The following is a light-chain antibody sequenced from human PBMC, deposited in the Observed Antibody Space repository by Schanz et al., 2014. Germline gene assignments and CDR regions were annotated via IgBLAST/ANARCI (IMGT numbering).Light chain of an antibody. J-gene: IGKJ2*01. CDR2: DAS. Sequence: EIVMTQSPATLSVSPGERAILSCRASQSVNTNLAWYRQKPGQAPRLLISDASNRATGIPARFSGSGSGTDFTLTISRLEPEDFAVYYCQQYGDSPLTFGQGTKLEIK. CDR1: QSVNTN. CDR3: QQYGDSPLT. V-gene: IGKV3D-15*01.